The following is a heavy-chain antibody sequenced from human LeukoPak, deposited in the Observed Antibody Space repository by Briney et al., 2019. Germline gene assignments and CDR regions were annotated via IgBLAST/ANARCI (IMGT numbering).Heavy chain of an antibody. D-gene: IGHD6-13*01. CDR3: ARDRMAAAGRNYFDN. CDR1: GFTFSTSW. Sequence: GGSLRLSCVASGFTFSTSWMNWVRQAPGKGLEWVANIKGDGSVQSYVDSVKGRFTISRDNAKNSLYLQMNSLRAEDTAVYYRARDRMAAAGRNYFDNWGQGTLVTVS. CDR2: IKGDGSVQ. J-gene: IGHJ4*02. V-gene: IGHV3-7*01.